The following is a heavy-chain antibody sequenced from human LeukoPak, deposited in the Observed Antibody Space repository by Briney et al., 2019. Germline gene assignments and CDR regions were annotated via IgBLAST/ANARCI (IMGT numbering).Heavy chain of an antibody. D-gene: IGHD3-9*01. CDR3: ARDYDILTGDSRFDY. CDR1: GFTFSSYS. J-gene: IGHJ4*02. V-gene: IGHV3-21*01. Sequence: RGSLRLSCAASGFTFSSYSLNWVRQAPGKGLEWVSSISSSSTYVYYADSVKGRFTISRDNAKNSLYLQMNSLRAEDTAVYYCARDYDILTGDSRFDYWGQGTIVTASS. CDR2: ISSSSTYV.